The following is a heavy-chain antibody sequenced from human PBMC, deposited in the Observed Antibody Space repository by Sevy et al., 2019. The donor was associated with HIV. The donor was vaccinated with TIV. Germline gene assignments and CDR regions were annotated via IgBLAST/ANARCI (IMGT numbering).Heavy chain of an antibody. CDR1: GFTFSSYS. J-gene: IGHJ3*02. D-gene: IGHD3-16*01. CDR3: ARDRSGLGHAFDI. Sequence: GGSLRLSCAASGFTFSSYSMNWVRQAPGKGLEWVSSISSSSSNIYYADSVKGRFTISRDNAKNSLYLQMNSLRAEDTALYNCARDRSGLGHAFDIWGQGTMVTVSS. V-gene: IGHV3-21*01. CDR2: ISSSSSNI.